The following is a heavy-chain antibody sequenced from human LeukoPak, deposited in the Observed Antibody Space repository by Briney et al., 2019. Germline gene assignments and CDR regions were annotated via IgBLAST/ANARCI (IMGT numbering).Heavy chain of an antibody. V-gene: IGHV3-23*01. CDR1: GFTFSSYA. D-gene: IGHD2-15*01. CDR2: ISGSGGST. CDR3: AKDLVGCSGGSCYATTGGLDY. J-gene: IGHJ4*02. Sequence: PGRSLRLSCAASGFTFSSYAMSWVRQAPGKGLEWVSAISGSGGSTYYADSVKGRFTISRDNSKNTLYLQMNSLRAEDTAVYYCAKDLVGCSGGSCYATTGGLDYWGQGTLVTVSS.